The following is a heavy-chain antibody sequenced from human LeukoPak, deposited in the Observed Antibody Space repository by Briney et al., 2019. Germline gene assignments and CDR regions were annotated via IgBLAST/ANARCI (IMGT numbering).Heavy chain of an antibody. J-gene: IGHJ5*02. CDR2: IKQDGSEK. V-gene: IGHV3-7*01. CDR3: ARAWTSSGWYGGDGFDR. CDR1: GFTFSSYW. Sequence: GGSLRRSCEVSGFTFSSYWMSSVRQAPWKGMEWVANIKQDGSEKYYVDSVKGRFTISRDNAKNSLYLQMNSLRAEDTAVYYCARAWTSSGWYGGDGFDRWGQGTLVTVSS. D-gene: IGHD6-19*01.